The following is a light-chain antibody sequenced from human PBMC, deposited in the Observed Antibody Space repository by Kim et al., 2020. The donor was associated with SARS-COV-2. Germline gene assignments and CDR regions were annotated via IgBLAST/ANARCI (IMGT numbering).Light chain of an antibody. V-gene: IGKV3-20*01. CDR3: HHYGTSSFT. CDR1: QSLTY. J-gene: IGKJ3*01. CDR2: DTS. Sequence: EIVLTQTPGTLSLSPGDRATLSCRASQSLTYLAWYHQKPGQAPRLLIYDTSTRATGIPDRFRGGGSGTDFTLTINSLAPEDFAVYYCHHYGTSSFTFGPGTKVDIK.